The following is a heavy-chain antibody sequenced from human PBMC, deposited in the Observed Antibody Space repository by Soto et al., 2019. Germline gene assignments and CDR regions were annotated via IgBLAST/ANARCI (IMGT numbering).Heavy chain of an antibody. D-gene: IGHD3-10*02. J-gene: IGHJ4*02. V-gene: IGHV4-39*01. CDR2: FYYSGTT. CDR1: GDSITASYSN. CDR3: AKLVRDDVRRSDLDH. Sequence: KPSETLSLTCTVSGDSITASYSNWAWIRQPPGKGLEWIGAFYYSGTTSQNPRLRSRITISGDTSRNQFSLNLRSVTAVDSGVYYCAKLVRDDVRRSDLDHWGQGTLVTVSS.